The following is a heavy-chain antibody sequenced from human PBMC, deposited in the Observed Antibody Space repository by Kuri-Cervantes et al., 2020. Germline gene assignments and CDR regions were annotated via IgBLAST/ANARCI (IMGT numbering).Heavy chain of an antibody. V-gene: IGHV4-34*01. D-gene: IGHD2-8*02. CDR2: INHSGST. Sequence: SQTLSLTCAVYGGSFSGYHWTWIRQPPGKGLEWIGEINHSGSTSYNPSLKSRVTISVDTSKNQFSLKLISVTAADTAIYYCARVPGYCNGGACPNWFFDLWGRGTLVTVSS. CDR3: ARVPGYCNGGACPNWFFDL. J-gene: IGHJ2*01. CDR1: GGSFSGYH.